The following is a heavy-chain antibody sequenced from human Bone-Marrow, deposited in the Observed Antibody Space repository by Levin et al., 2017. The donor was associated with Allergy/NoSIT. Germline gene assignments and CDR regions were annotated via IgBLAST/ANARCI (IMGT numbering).Heavy chain of an antibody. Sequence: PGGSLRLSCAASGFTFDDYAMRWVRQAPGKGLEWVSGISWNSGSIGYADSVKGRFTISRDNAKNSLYLQMNSLRAEDTALYYCAKDKGLVGAPYYYYGMDVWGQGTTVTVSS. CDR3: AKDKGLVGAPYYYYGMDV. J-gene: IGHJ6*02. CDR1: GFTFDDYA. CDR2: ISWNSGSI. D-gene: IGHD1-26*01. V-gene: IGHV3-9*01.